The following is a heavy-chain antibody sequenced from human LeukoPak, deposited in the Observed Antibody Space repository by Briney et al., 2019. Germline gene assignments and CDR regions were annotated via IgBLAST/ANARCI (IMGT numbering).Heavy chain of an antibody. CDR1: GGSISSGDYY. V-gene: IGHV4-39*01. CDR3: ARRGTRWYFDY. J-gene: IGHJ4*02. D-gene: IGHD4-23*01. Sequence: SETLSLTCTVSGGSISSGDYYSGWIRQPPGKGPEWIGSIHHTGSTYYNLSFKSRVTISVDTSNNQFSLRLRSVTAADTAVYYCARRGTRWYFDYWGQGTLVTVSS. CDR2: IHHTGST.